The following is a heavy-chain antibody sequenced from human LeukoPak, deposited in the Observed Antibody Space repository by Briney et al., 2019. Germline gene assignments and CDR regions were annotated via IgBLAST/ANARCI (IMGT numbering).Heavy chain of an antibody. CDR1: GGSISSYY. Sequence: PSETLSLTCTVSGGSISSYYWSWIRQPPGKGLEWIGYIYYSGSTNYNPSLKSRVTISVDTSKNQFSLKLSSVTAADTAVYYCAGSRYYDSSGYYSLGFNYWGQGTLVTVSS. V-gene: IGHV4-59*08. CDR3: AGSRYYDSSGYYSLGFNY. J-gene: IGHJ4*02. CDR2: IYYSGST. D-gene: IGHD3-22*01.